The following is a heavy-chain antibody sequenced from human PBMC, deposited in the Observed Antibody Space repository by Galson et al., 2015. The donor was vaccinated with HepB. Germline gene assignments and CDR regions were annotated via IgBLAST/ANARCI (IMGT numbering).Heavy chain of an antibody. CDR3: AHRRDYYDSGRSLVDSPFDY. J-gene: IGHJ4*01. CDR1: GFSLSTSGVG. V-gene: IGHV2-5*02. CDR2: IYWDDDK. D-gene: IGHD3-10*01. Sequence: LVKPTQTLTLTCTFSGFSLSTSGVGVGWIRQPPGKALEWLALIYWDDDKRYSPSLKSRLTTTKDTSKNQVVLIMTDMDAVDTATYYCAHRRDYYDSGRSLVDSPFDYWGHGILVTVSS.